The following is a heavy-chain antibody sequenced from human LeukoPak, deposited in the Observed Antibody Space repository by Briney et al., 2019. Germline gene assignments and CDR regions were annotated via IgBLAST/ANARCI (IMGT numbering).Heavy chain of an antibody. CDR3: ARDVPVLRFLEWLSKEGIHEYYFDY. J-gene: IGHJ4*02. CDR1: GYTFTSYG. CDR2: ISAYNGNT. D-gene: IGHD3-3*01. V-gene: IGHV1-18*01. Sequence: ASVKVSCKASGYTFTSYGISWVRQAPGQGLEWMGWISAYNGNTNYAQKLQGRVTMTTDTSTSTAYMELRSLRSDDTAVYYCARDVPVLRFLEWLSKEGIHEYYFDYWGQGTLVTVSS.